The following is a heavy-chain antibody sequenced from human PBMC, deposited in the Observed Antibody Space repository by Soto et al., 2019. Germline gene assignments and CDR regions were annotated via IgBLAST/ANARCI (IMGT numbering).Heavy chain of an antibody. D-gene: IGHD3-22*01. CDR1: GFTFSSYS. CDR3: AKREGYYDSSGYYPFDY. Sequence: GGSLRLSCAASGFTFSSYSMNWVRQAPGKGLEWVSYISSSSSTIYYADSVKGRFTISRDNAKNSLYLQMNSLRAEDTAIYYCAKREGYYDSSGYYPFDYWGQGTLVTVSS. CDR2: ISSSSSTI. J-gene: IGHJ4*02. V-gene: IGHV3-48*01.